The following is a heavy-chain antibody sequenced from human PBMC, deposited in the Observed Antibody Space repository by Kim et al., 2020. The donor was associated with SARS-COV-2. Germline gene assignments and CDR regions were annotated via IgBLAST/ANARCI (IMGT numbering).Heavy chain of an antibody. D-gene: IGHD3-10*01. J-gene: IGHJ4*02. CDR3: ARSGPPFYFDY. CDR2: T. Sequence: THTNPPHKSRVTRSVDTSKNQFPLKLGSVTAADTAVYYCARSGPPFYFDYWGQGTLVTVSS. V-gene: IGHV4-39*01.